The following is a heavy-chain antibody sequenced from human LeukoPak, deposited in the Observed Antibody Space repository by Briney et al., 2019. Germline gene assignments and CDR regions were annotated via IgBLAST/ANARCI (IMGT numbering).Heavy chain of an antibody. CDR1: GGSISSGGYY. D-gene: IGHD4-23*01. CDR3: ASLPTVVTRGAAFDI. Sequence: SQTLSLTCTVSGGSISSGGYYWSWIRQHPGKGLGGIGYIYYSGSTYYNPSLKSRVTISVDTSKNQFSLKLSSVTAADTAVYYCASLPTVVTRGAAFDIWGQGTMVTVSS. V-gene: IGHV4-31*03. J-gene: IGHJ3*02. CDR2: IYYSGST.